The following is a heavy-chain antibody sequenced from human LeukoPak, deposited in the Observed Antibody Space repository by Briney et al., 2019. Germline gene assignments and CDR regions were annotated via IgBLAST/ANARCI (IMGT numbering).Heavy chain of an antibody. Sequence: SETLSLICSVSGGSISSGTYWWSWIRQHPGEGLEWIGDSYSSGSTFYNPSLRSRVTMAVDTSKNQFSLKLTSLNAADTAVYYCARAILTASGYVWHFDLWGRGTLVTVSS. CDR1: GGSISSGTYW. J-gene: IGHJ2*01. V-gene: IGHV4-31*03. CDR3: ARAILTASGYVWHFDL. D-gene: IGHD3-3*01. CDR2: SYSSGST.